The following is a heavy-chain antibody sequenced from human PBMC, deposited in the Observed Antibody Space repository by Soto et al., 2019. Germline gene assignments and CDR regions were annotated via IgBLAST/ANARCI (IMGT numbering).Heavy chain of an antibody. CDR3: ARGVAPGQTADPYACDI. V-gene: IGHV1-69*01. D-gene: IGHD2-2*01. J-gene: IGHJ3*02. CDR1: GGPFTRYA. CDR2: ITPIAETT. Sequence: QAQLVQSGAEVRKPGSSVRVSCRASGGPFTRYAVSWVRQAPGQGLEWIGGITPIAETTNYAQKVRGRLPITADESTDTVHMELRRLTSDDTAVYFCARGVAPGQTADPYACDICGQGSRVTVSS.